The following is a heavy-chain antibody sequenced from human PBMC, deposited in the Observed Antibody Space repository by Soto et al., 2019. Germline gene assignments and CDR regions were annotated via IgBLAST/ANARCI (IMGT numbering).Heavy chain of an antibody. D-gene: IGHD6-19*01. Sequence: SETRSLTCALSGGSISSSNWWSWVRQPPGKGLEWIGEIYHSGSTNYNPSLKSRVTISVDKSKNQFSLKLSSVTAADTAVYYCARGEKSGWSGGYYYYGMDVWGQGTTVT. J-gene: IGHJ6*02. V-gene: IGHV4-4*02. CDR1: GGSISSSNW. CDR2: IYHSGST. CDR3: ARGEKSGWSGGYYYYGMDV.